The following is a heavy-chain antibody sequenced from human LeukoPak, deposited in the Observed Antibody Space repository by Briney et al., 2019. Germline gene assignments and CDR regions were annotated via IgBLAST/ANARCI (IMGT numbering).Heavy chain of an antibody. V-gene: IGHV1-2*02. CDR1: GYTFTGHS. J-gene: IGHJ5*02. CDR2: ISPNRGAT. CDR3: ARDPGVTNWLDP. Sequence: ASVKVSCKASGYTFTGHSIHWVRQSPGQGLEWMGWISPNRGATKYAQKFQGRVTMTRDTSISTAYMELSSLRSDDTAVYYCARDPGVTNWLDPWGQRTLVTVSS. D-gene: IGHD2-21*02.